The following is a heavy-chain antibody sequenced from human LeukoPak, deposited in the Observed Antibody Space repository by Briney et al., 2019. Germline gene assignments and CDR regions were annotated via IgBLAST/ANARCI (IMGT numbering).Heavy chain of an antibody. J-gene: IGHJ4*02. Sequence: ASVKVSCKASGYTFTGHYMHWVRQAPGQGLEWMGWINPNSGATNYAQKFQGRVTMTRDTSITTAYMELSRLRSDDTAVYYCASQAISLRYFDWCLDYWGQGTLVTVSS. D-gene: IGHD3-9*01. CDR2: INPNSGAT. V-gene: IGHV1-2*02. CDR3: ASQAISLRYFDWCLDY. CDR1: GYTFTGHY.